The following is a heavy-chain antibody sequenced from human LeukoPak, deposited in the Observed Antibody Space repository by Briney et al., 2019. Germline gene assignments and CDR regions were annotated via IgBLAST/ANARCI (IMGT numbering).Heavy chain of an antibody. D-gene: IGHD2-15*01. CDR1: GFTFSSSA. V-gene: IGHV3-23*01. CDR3: ASRGGQSSFDY. J-gene: IGHJ4*02. CDR2: ASGTDGRT. Sequence: GGSLRLSCAASGFTFSSSAMNWARQAPAKGLEWVSTASGTDGRTYYADSVKGRFTISSDNSKNTLFLQMNSLGAEDTAVYYCASRGGQSSFDYWGQGTLVTVSS.